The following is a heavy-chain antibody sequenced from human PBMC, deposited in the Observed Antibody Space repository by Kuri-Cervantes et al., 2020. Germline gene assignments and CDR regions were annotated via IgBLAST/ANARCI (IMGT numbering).Heavy chain of an antibody. CDR1: GYTFTSYA. Sequence: ASVKVSCKASGYTFTSYAMHWVRQAPGQRLEWMGWSNAGNGNTKYSQEFQGRVTITRDISASTAYMELRSLRSDDTAVYYCARGSSGWYLGAWFDPWGQGTLVTVSS. CDR3: ARGSSGWYLGAWFDP. CDR2: SNAGNGNT. D-gene: IGHD6-19*01. V-gene: IGHV1-3*02. J-gene: IGHJ5*02.